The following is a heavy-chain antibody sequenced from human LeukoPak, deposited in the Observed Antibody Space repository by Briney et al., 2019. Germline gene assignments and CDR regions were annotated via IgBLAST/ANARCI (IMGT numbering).Heavy chain of an antibody. CDR3: ARGYYYDSSGYYYLDY. CDR2: ISSSSSYI. J-gene: IGHJ4*02. V-gene: IGHV3-21*01. D-gene: IGHD3-22*01. CDR1: GFTFSSYS. Sequence: PGGSLRLSCAASGFTFSSYSMNWVRQAPGKGLEWVSSISSSSSYIYYADSVKGRFTISRDNAKNSLYLQMNSLRAEDTAVYYCARGYYYDSSGYYYLDYWGQGTLVTVSS.